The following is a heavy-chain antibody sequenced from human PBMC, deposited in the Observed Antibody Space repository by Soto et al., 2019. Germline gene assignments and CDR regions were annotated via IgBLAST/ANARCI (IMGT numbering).Heavy chain of an antibody. CDR2: IIPIFGTA. V-gene: IGHV1-69*13. D-gene: IGHD2-2*02. CDR3: ARPYCSSTSCYRVSYYYYGMDV. J-gene: IGHJ6*02. Sequence: GASVKVSCKASGGTFSSYAISWVRQAPGQGLEWTGGIIPIFGTANYAQKFQGRVTITADESTSTAYMELSSLRSEDTAVYYCARPYCSSTSCYRVSYYYYGMDVWGQGTKVTVSS. CDR1: GGTFSSYA.